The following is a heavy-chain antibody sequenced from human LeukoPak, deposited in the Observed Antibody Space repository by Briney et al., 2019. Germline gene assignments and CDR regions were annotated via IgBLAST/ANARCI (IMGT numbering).Heavy chain of an antibody. Sequence: SETLSLTCAVYGGSFSGYYWSWIRQPPGKGLEWIGEINHSGSTNYNPSLKSRVTISVDTSKNQFSLKMSSVTAADTAVYYCAREGPTVTTWYFDLWGRGTLVTVSS. D-gene: IGHD4-17*01. CDR2: INHSGST. CDR3: AREGPTVTTWYFDL. J-gene: IGHJ2*01. V-gene: IGHV4-34*01. CDR1: GGSFSGYY.